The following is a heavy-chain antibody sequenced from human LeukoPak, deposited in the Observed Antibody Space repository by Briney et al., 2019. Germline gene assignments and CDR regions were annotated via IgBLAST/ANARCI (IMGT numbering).Heavy chain of an antibody. CDR3: ARDPQGYGSSWFDY. CDR1: GFSFSSYT. J-gene: IGHJ4*02. D-gene: IGHD6-13*01. V-gene: IGHV3-21*01. Sequence: PGGSLRLSCAASGFSFSSYTMNWVRQAPGKGLEWVSSIRSSSSYIYYADSLKGRFTISRDNAKNSLYLQMNSLRAEDTAVYYCARDPQGYGSSWFDYWGQGTLVTVSS. CDR2: IRSSSSYI.